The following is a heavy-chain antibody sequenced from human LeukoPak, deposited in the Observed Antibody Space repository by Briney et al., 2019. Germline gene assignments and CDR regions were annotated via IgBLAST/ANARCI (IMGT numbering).Heavy chain of an antibody. CDR1: GYSFTSYW. D-gene: IGHD3-22*01. CDR2: IYPGDSDT. Sequence: GESLKISCKGSGYSFTSYWIGWVRQMPGKGLKWMGIIYPGDSDTRYSPSFQGQVTISADKSISTAYLQWSSLKASDTAMYYCARGNYDSSGLECYFDYWGQGTLVTVSS. V-gene: IGHV5-51*01. J-gene: IGHJ4*02. CDR3: ARGNYDSSGLECYFDY.